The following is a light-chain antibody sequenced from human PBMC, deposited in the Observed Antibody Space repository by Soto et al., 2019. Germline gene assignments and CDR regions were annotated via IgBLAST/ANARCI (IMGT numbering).Light chain of an antibody. CDR3: QSYDSRLNGYV. V-gene: IGLV1-40*01. CDR2: GNS. Sequence: QSVLTQPPSVSGAPGQRVTIPCTGSSSNIGAGYDVHWYQQLPGTAPKLLIYGNSNRPSGVPDRFSGSKSGTSASLAITGLQAEDAADYYCQSYDSRLNGYVFGTGTKLTVL. CDR1: SSNIGAGYD. J-gene: IGLJ1*01.